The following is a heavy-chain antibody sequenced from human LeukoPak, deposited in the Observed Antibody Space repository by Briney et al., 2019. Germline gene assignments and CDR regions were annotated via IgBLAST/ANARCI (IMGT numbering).Heavy chain of an antibody. CDR1: GFTFSSYS. V-gene: IGHV3-21*01. Sequence: GGSLRLSCAASGFTFSSYSMNWVRQAPGKGLEWVSSISSSSSYIYYADSVKGGFTIYRDNAKNSLYMQMNRQRAEDTAVYYCARAPGGGYDFWSGYYSTELDYWGQGTLVTVSS. CDR3: ARAPGGGYDFWSGYYSTELDY. J-gene: IGHJ4*02. CDR2: ISSSSSYI. D-gene: IGHD3-3*01.